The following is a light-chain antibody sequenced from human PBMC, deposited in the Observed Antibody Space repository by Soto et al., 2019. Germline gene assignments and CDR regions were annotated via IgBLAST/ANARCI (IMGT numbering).Light chain of an antibody. J-gene: IGKJ1*01. V-gene: IGKV1-27*01. Sequence: DIQMTQSPSSLSASAGDRVTITCQASQAIRNYLNWYQQKPGKVPKLLIYAASTLQSGVPSRFSGSGSGTEFTLTISSLQPEDFATYYCLQHNSYPWTFGQGTKVDIK. CDR2: AAS. CDR3: LQHNSYPWT. CDR1: QAIRNY.